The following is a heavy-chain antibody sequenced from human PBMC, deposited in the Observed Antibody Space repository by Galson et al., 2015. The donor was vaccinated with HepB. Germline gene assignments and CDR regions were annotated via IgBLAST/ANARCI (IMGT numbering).Heavy chain of an antibody. CDR2: ISAYNGNT. Sequence: SVKVSCKASGYTFTSYGISWVRQAPGQGLEWMGWISAYNGNTNYAQKLQGRVTMTTDTSTSTAYMELRSLRSDGTAVYYCAGNYGLQDRNYYYMDVWGKGTTVTVSS. D-gene: IGHD4-17*01. CDR1: GYTFTSYG. CDR3: AGNYGLQDRNYYYMDV. J-gene: IGHJ6*03. V-gene: IGHV1-18*01.